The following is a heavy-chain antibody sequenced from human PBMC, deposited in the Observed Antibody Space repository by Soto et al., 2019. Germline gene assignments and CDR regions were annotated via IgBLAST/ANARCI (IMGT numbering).Heavy chain of an antibody. D-gene: IGHD6-19*01. V-gene: IGHV3-30*03. CDR1: GFTFSSYG. Sequence: QVQLVESGGGVVQPGRSLRLSCAASGFTFSSYGMHWVRQAPGKGLEWVAVISYDGSNKYYADSVKGRFTISRDNSKNTRDLQMNSLRAEDTAVYYCAIYSSGWYPLDYWGQGTLVTVSS. CDR3: AIYSSGWYPLDY. J-gene: IGHJ4*02. CDR2: ISYDGSNK.